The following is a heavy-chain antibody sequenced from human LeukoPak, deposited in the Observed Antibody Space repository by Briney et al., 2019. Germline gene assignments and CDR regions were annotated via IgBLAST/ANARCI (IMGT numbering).Heavy chain of an antibody. D-gene: IGHD3-10*01. Sequence: GGSLRLSCAASGLTSNNYATSWVRQAPGKGLEWVAGISVSGGSTFYADSVKGRFTISRDNSKKTLYLQLDSLRVEDTVIYYCAKDSKQLAVRGGWLDPWGREPWSPSPQ. J-gene: IGHJ5*02. CDR2: ISVSGGST. CDR1: GLTSNNYA. V-gene: IGHV3-23*01. CDR3: AKDSKQLAVRGGWLDP.